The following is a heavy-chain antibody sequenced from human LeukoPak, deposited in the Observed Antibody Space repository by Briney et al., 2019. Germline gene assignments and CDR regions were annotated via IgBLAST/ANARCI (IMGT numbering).Heavy chain of an antibody. V-gene: IGHV2-5*02. CDR2: LYWDDDK. J-gene: IGHJ4*02. CDR1: GFSLSTPTVG. D-gene: IGHD3-22*01. CDR3: AHRGRGYSRTNFDL. Sequence: SGPALVKPTQTLTLTCTFSGFSLSTPTVGVGWIRQPPGKGLEWLAVLYWDDDKRYSPSLTSRLTITKDASKNQVMLTMTNVDPVDTATYYCAHRGRGYSRTNFDLWGQGTLVTVSS.